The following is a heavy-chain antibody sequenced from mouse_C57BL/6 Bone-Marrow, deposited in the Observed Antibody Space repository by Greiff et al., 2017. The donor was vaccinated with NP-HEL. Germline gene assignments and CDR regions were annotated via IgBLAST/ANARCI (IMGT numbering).Heavy chain of an antibody. CDR3: ARTGFAY. Sequence: EVHLVESGGGLVKPGGSLKLSCAASGFTFSDYGMHWVRLAPEKGLEWVAYISSGSSTIYYADTVKGRFTISRDNAKNTLFLQMTSLRSEDTAMYYCARTGFAYWGQGTLVTVSA. CDR2: ISSGSSTI. J-gene: IGHJ3*01. V-gene: IGHV5-17*01. CDR1: GFTFSDYG.